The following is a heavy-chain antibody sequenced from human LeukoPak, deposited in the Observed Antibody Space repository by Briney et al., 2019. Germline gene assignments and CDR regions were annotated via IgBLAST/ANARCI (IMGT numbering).Heavy chain of an antibody. Sequence: PGRSLRLSCAASGFTFSSYGLHRVRQAPGKGLEWVAVISYYGSNKYYADSVKGRFTISRDNSKNTLYLQMNRLSAVDTAVYYGEKGTTITGVVTPSDYWGQGTLVTVSS. D-gene: IGHD4-23*01. J-gene: IGHJ4*02. CDR1: GFTFSSYG. CDR3: EKGTTITGVVTPSDY. V-gene: IGHV3-30*18. CDR2: ISYYGSNK.